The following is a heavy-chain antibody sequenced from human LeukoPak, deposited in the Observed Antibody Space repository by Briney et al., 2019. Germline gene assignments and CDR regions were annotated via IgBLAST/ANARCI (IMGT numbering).Heavy chain of an antibody. Sequence: SETLSLTCAVYGGSFSGYYWSWIRQPPGKGLEWIGEINHSGSTNYNPSLKSRVTISADTSKNQFSLQLNSVTPEDTAVYYCARGQWLVRLSFYGMDVWGQGTTVTVSS. CDR2: INHSGST. D-gene: IGHD6-19*01. J-gene: IGHJ6*02. CDR1: GGSFSGYY. CDR3: ARGQWLVRLSFYGMDV. V-gene: IGHV4-34*01.